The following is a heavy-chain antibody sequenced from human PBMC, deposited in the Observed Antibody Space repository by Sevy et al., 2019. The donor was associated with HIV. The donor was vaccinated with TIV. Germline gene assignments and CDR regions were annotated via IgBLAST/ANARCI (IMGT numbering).Heavy chain of an antibody. Sequence: GGSLRLSCEASGFAFSEFWMTWVRQAPGKGLEWVANIRQDGSVKYEWDSVKGRFTISRDNAKNSLYLQMSSLTVEDTAVYYCARQRGWICSHDVCSPYYSDSWGQGTLVTVSS. CDR3: ARQRGWICSHDVCSPYYSDS. J-gene: IGHJ4*02. CDR2: IRQDGSVK. CDR1: GFAFSEFW. V-gene: IGHV3-7*01. D-gene: IGHD5-12*01.